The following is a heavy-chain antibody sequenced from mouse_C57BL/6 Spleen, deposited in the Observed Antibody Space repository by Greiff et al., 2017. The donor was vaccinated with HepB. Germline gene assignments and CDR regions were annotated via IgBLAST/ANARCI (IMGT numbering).Heavy chain of an antibody. D-gene: IGHD3-3*01. V-gene: IGHV1-82*01. J-gene: IGHJ2*01. CDR1: GYAFSSSW. CDR2: IYPGDGDT. Sequence: VQLQQSGPELVKPGASVQISCKASGYAFSSSWMNWVKQRPGKGLEWIGRIYPGDGDTNYNGKFKGKATLTADKSSSTAYMQLSSLTSEDSAVYFCARGLGDYFDYWGQGTTLTVSS. CDR3: ARGLGDYFDY.